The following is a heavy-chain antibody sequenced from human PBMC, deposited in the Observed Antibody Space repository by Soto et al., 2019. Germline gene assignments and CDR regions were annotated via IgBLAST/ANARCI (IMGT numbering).Heavy chain of an antibody. CDR2: IKYDGSET. Sequence: GGSLRLSCAASGFTFSTYLMSWVRQAPGKGLEWVANIKYDGSETYYVDSVKGRFTISRDSAKNSLYLQMNSLRGEDTAVYYCARYSSAWGLWGQGXLVTVS. V-gene: IGHV3-7*01. D-gene: IGHD6-19*01. J-gene: IGHJ4*02. CDR3: ARYSSAWGL. CDR1: GFTFSTYL.